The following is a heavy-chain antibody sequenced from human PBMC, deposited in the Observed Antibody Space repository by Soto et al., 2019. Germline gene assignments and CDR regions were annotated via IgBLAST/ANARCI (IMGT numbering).Heavy chain of an antibody. J-gene: IGHJ1*01. V-gene: IGHV1-18*01. Sequence: QVQLVQSGAEVKKPGASVKVSCKASGYTFTSYGISWVRQAPGQGLEWMGWISAYNGNTNYAQKLQGRVTMNTDTSPSTAYMELRSLRSYDTAVYYCARHCGGDCPFSGRSGPAEYFQHWGQGTLVTVSS. D-gene: IGHD2-21*02. CDR2: ISAYNGNT. CDR1: GYTFTSYG. CDR3: ARHCGGDCPFSGRSGPAEYFQH.